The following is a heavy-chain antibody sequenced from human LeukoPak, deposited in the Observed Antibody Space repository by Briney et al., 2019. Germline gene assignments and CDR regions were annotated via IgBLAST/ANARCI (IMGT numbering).Heavy chain of an antibody. CDR3: ARRGINYNYFDY. D-gene: IGHD5-24*01. CDR2: IYYSGSP. V-gene: IGHV4-39*01. J-gene: IGHJ4*02. CDR1: GGSISSSNYY. Sequence: SETLSLTCTVSGGSISSSNYYWGWIRQPPGRGLEWIGSIYYSGSPYYNPSLKSRVTISVDTSKNQFSLKLSSVTAADTAVYYCARRGINYNYFDYWGQGSLVTVSS.